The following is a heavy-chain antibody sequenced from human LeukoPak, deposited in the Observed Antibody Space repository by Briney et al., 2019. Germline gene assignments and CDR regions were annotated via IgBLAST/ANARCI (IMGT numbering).Heavy chain of an antibody. CDR1: GGSISSGSYY. Sequence: PSQTLSLNCTVSGGSISSGSYYWSWIRQPAGKGLEWIGRIYTSGSTNYNPSLKSRVTISVDTSKNQFSLKLSSVTAADTAVYYCARGIVADAFDIWGQGTMVTVSS. V-gene: IGHV4-61*02. J-gene: IGHJ3*02. CDR2: IYTSGST. CDR3: ARGIVADAFDI. D-gene: IGHD3-22*01.